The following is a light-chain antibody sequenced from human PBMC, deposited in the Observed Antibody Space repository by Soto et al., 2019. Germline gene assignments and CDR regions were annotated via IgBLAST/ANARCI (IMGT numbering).Light chain of an antibody. CDR3: ASYTTTKTLV. V-gene: IGLV2-14*01. J-gene: IGLJ1*01. Sequence: QSALTQPASVSGSPGQSINISCTGTSSDVADYKYVSWYQKHPGKAPKALLYEVSNRPSGVSTRFSGSKSGNTASLTISGLQAEDEADYYCASYTTTKTLVFGPGTNFTVL. CDR2: EVS. CDR1: SSDVADYKY.